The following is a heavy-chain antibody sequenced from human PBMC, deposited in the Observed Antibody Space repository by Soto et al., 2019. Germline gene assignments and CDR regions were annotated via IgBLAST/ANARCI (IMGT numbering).Heavy chain of an antibody. V-gene: IGHV1-18*01. J-gene: IGHJ4*02. CDR3: ARGRYGDY. CDR2: ISAHNGNT. CDR1: GYGFTTYG. D-gene: IGHD1-1*01. Sequence: QIHLVQSGAEVKKPGASVKVYCKGSGYGFTTYGITWVRQARGQGLEWMAWISAHNGNTNYAQKLQGRVTVTRDTSTSTAYMELRSLRSDDTAVYYWARGRYGDYWGQGALVTVAS.